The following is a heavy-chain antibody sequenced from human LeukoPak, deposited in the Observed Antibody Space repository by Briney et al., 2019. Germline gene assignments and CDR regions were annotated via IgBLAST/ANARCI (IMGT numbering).Heavy chain of an antibody. J-gene: IGHJ4*02. D-gene: IGHD3-22*01. CDR2: IIPILGIA. Sequence: ASVKVSCKASGGTFSSYAISWVRQAPGQGLEWMGRIIPILGIANYAQKFQGRVTITADKSTSTAYMELSSLRSEDTAVYYCATYYYDSSVPHFDYWGQGTLVTVSS. CDR1: GGTFSSYA. V-gene: IGHV1-69*04. CDR3: ATYYYDSSVPHFDY.